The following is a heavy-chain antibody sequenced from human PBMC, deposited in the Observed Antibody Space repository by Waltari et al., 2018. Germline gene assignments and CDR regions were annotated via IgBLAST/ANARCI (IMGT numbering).Heavy chain of an antibody. CDR1: EFTLDSYE. Sequence: EVQLVQSGGGLVQPGGSLRLSCSASEFTLDSYEMNWVRQAPGKVLEWVSYSSSSGNKIQYRDSVRGRFTVSRDNAKNSLYLQMNSLRAEDTAIYYCARDCYSTSCFSSHYYGMDVWGQGTTVTVSS. D-gene: IGHD2-2*01. CDR3: ARDCYSTSCFSSHYYGMDV. CDR2: SSSSGNKI. V-gene: IGHV3-48*03. J-gene: IGHJ6*02.